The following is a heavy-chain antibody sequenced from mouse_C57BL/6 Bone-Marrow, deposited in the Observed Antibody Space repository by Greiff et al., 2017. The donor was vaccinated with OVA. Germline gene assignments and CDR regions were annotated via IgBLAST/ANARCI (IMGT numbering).Heavy chain of an antibody. CDR1: GYTFTSYW. J-gene: IGHJ4*01. CDR2: IDPSDSYT. Sequence: VKLMESGAELVKPGASVKLSCKASGYTFTSYWMQWVKQRPGQGLEWIGEIDPSDSYTNYNQKFKGKATLTVDTSSSTAYMQLSSLTSEDSAVYHCARWGYYGDYWGQGTSVTVSS. V-gene: IGHV1-50*01. D-gene: IGHD1-1*01. CDR3: ARWGYYGDY.